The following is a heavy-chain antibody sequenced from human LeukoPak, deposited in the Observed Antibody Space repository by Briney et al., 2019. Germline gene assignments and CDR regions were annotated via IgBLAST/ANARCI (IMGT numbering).Heavy chain of an antibody. Sequence: GSLRLSCAASGFTFSSYSMNWVRQAPGKGLEWVSIISGSGDTTYYADSVKGRFTISRDNSKNTLYLQMNSLRAEDTAVYYCARDRPSGDYGGEFDYWGQGTLVTVSS. CDR3: ARDRPSGDYGGEFDY. CDR1: GFTFSSYS. J-gene: IGHJ4*02. CDR2: ISGSGDTT. D-gene: IGHD4-23*01. V-gene: IGHV3-23*01.